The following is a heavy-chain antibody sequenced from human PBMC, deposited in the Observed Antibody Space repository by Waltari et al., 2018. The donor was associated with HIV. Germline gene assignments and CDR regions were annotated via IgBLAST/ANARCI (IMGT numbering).Heavy chain of an antibody. Sequence: QVQLVQSGAEVKKPGASVRVSCKASGYTFSNYDMNWARQASGQGLEWMGWMNPNSGSTGYAQKFQGRVSMTRSTSIRTAYMELSSLTSEDTAVYYCARTDRGVNGQEFDYWGQGTLVTVSS. CDR2: MNPNSGST. V-gene: IGHV1-8*01. CDR1: GYTFSNYD. CDR3: ARTDRGVNGQEFDY. J-gene: IGHJ4*02. D-gene: IGHD3-10*01.